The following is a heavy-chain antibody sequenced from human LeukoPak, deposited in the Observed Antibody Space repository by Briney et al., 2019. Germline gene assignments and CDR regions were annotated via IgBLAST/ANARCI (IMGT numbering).Heavy chain of an antibody. V-gene: IGHV1-2*02. Sequence: ASVKVSCKASGYTFTGYYMHWVRQAPGQGREWMGWINPNSGGTNYAQKFQGRVTMTRDTSISTAYMELSRLRSDDTAVYYCARTYYYGSGSYYRIWGQGTMVTVSS. CDR1: GYTFTGYY. CDR2: INPNSGGT. D-gene: IGHD3-10*01. CDR3: ARTYYYGSGSYYRI. J-gene: IGHJ3*02.